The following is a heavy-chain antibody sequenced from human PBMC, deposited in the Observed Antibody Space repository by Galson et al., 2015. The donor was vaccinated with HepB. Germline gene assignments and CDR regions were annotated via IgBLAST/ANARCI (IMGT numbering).Heavy chain of an antibody. J-gene: IGHJ5*02. CDR1: GYTFTSSY. CDR3: AGDRDLVALPGAIRMEFSTAWLDP. V-gene: IGHV1-46*01. Sequence: SVKVSCKASGYTFTSSYIHWVRQAPGQGLEWMGIINPSGGGTSYPQKFQGRVTMTSDTSTGTVYMELSSLRSEDTAVYYCAGDRDLVALPGAIRMEFSTAWLDPWGQGTLVTVSS. D-gene: IGHD2-2*02. CDR2: INPSGGGT.